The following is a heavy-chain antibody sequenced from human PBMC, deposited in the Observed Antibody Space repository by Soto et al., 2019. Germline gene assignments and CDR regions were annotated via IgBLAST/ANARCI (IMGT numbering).Heavy chain of an antibody. Sequence: QVQLQESGPGLVKPSETLSLTCTVSGGSVSSRNYYWSWIRQPPGKGLEWIGYLYYSESTNYNPSLKSRVTTSADASKNQFSLKLSSVTAADTAVYYCARGWLPSPNLRFDPWGQGILVTVSS. CDR1: GGSVSSRNYY. V-gene: IGHV4-61*01. CDR3: ARGWLPSPNLRFDP. D-gene: IGHD3-22*01. J-gene: IGHJ5*02. CDR2: LYYSEST.